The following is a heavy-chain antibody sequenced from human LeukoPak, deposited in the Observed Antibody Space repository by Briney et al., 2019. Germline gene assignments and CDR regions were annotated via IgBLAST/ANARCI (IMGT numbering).Heavy chain of an antibody. CDR1: GGSFSGYY. CDR3: ARVSYYYGMDV. Sequence: SETLSLTCAVYGGSFSGYYWSWIRQPPGKGLEWIGEINHSGSTNYNPSLKSRVTISVDTSKNQFSLKLSSVTAADTAVYYCARVSYYYGMDVWGQGTTVTVSS. J-gene: IGHJ6*02. CDR2: INHSGST. V-gene: IGHV4-34*01.